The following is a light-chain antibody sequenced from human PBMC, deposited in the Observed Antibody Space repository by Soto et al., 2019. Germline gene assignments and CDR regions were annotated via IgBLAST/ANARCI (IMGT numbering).Light chain of an antibody. CDR2: RNN. CDR3: AAWDDSLSAVV. CDR1: SANIESNY. Sequence: QSVLTQPPSASGTPGQRVTISCSGSSANIESNYVYWYQQLPGTAPKLLIYRNNQRPSGVPDRFSGSKSGTSASLAISGLRSEDEDDYYCAAWDDSLSAVVFGGGTKLTVL. J-gene: IGLJ2*01. V-gene: IGLV1-47*01.